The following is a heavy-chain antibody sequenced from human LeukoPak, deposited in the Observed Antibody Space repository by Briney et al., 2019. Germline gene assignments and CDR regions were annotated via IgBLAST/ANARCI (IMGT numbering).Heavy chain of an antibody. CDR2: ISAYNGNT. D-gene: IGHD3-9*01. Sequence: ASVKVSCKASGYTFTSYGISRVRQALGQGLEWMGWISAYNGNTNYAQKLQGRVTMTTDTSTSTAYMELRSLRSDDTAVYYCARESRYFDWLLFYYYYGMDVWGQGTTVTVSS. CDR3: ARESRYFDWLLFYYYYGMDV. CDR1: GYTFTSYG. J-gene: IGHJ6*02. V-gene: IGHV1-18*01.